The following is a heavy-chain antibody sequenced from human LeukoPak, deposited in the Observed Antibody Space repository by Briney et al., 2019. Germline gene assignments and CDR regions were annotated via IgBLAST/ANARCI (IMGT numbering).Heavy chain of an antibody. CDR1: GFIFSKYA. CDR2: IDGPSDSI. Sequence: AGGSLRLSRAASGFIFSKYAMEWVRQAPGKGLEWVSSIDGPSDSIYYADSVKGRFTISRDDAKNSVYLQMNSLRAEDTGIYYCARLVCTTIPCYGKFYFDYWGQGTLVPVAS. CDR3: ARLVCTTIPCYGKFYFDY. D-gene: IGHD1-1*01. V-gene: IGHV3-21*06. J-gene: IGHJ4*02.